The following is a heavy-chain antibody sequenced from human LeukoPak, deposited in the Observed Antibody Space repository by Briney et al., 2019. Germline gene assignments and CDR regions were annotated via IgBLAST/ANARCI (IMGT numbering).Heavy chain of an antibody. Sequence: GGSLRLSCVASGFTFDVYGMSWVRQPPGKGLEWVSGINRDGGSTDYADSVKGRFTISRDNAKNSHFLQMNSLRVEDTALYYCARGFRNGPFDCWGQGTLVTVSS. CDR3: ARGFRNGPFDC. CDR2: INRDGGST. J-gene: IGHJ4*02. V-gene: IGHV3-20*04. D-gene: IGHD2-8*01. CDR1: GFTFDVYG.